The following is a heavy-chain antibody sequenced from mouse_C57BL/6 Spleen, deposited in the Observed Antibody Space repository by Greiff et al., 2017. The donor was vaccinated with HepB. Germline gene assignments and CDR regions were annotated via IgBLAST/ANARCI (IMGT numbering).Heavy chain of an antibody. D-gene: IGHD3-2*02. J-gene: IGHJ4*01. CDR2: ISSGGSYT. CDR3: ARRGDSSGPYYYAMDY. CDR1: GFTFSSYG. V-gene: IGHV5-6*01. Sequence: EVHLVESGGDLVKPGGSLKLSCAASGFTFSSYGMSWVRQTPDKRLEWVATISSGGSYTYYPDSVKGRFTISRDNAKNTLYLQMSSLKSEDTAMYYCARRGDSSGPYYYAMDYWGQGTSVTVSS.